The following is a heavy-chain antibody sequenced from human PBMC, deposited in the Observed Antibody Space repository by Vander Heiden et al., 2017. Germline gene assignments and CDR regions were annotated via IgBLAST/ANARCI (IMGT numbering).Heavy chain of an antibody. V-gene: IGHV3-9*01. Sequence: EVQLVESGGGLVQPGRSLRLSCAASGFTLDDYAMDWVRQAPGKGLEWVSGISWNSGSIAYADSVKGRFTISRDNAKNSLYLQMNSLRAEDTALYYCAKGGRQWLANDAFDIWGQGTMVTVSS. J-gene: IGHJ3*02. D-gene: IGHD6-19*01. CDR3: AKGGRQWLANDAFDI. CDR2: ISWNSGSI. CDR1: GFTLDDYA.